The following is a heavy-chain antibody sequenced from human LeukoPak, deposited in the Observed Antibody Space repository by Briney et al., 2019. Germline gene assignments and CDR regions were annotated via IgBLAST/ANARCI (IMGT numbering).Heavy chain of an antibody. CDR2: IYYSGST. D-gene: IGHD3-10*01. CDR1: GGSISSSSYY. V-gene: IGHV4-39*07. J-gene: IGHJ5*02. CDR3: ARGRGNWFDP. Sequence: PSETLSLTCTVSGGSISSSSYYWGWIRQPPGKGLEWIGSIYYSGSTYYNPSLKSRVTISVDTSKNQFSLKLSSVTAADTAVYYCARGRGNWFDPWGQGTLVTVSS.